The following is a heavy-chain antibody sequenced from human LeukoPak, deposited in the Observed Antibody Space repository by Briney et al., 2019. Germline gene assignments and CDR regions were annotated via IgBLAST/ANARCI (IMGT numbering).Heavy chain of an antibody. CDR2: IKQDGSEK. J-gene: IGHJ4*02. CDR3: AREMSWSGRDY. CDR1: GFIFRSSA. V-gene: IGHV3-7*05. Sequence: GGSLRLSCSASGFIFRSSAMHWVRQAPGKGLEWVANIKQDGSEKNYVGSVKGRFTISRDNAKNSLYLQMNSLRAEDTAVYYCAREMSWSGRDYWGQGTLVTVSS. D-gene: IGHD3-10*01.